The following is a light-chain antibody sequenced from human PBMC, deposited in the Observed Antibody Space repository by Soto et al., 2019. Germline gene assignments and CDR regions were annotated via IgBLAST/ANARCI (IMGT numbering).Light chain of an antibody. Sequence: QSALTQPPSVSGSPGQSVTISCTGTSSDLGSYNRVSWYQQPPGTAPKLMIYEVSNRPSGVPDRFSGSKSGKTASLTISGLQAEDEADYYCSLYISGSTDVFGTGTKVTVL. V-gene: IGLV2-18*01. CDR1: SSDLGSYNR. J-gene: IGLJ1*01. CDR2: EVS. CDR3: SLYISGSTDV.